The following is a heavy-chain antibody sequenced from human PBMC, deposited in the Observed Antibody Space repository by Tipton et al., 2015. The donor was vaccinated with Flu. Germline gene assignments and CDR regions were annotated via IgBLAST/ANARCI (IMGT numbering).Heavy chain of an antibody. CDR3: ARGRGYYYDFDY. CDR2: IYYSGST. V-gene: IGHV4-39*01. Sequence: TLSLTCTVSGGSISSGSYYWGWIRQPPGKGLEWIGSIYYSGSTYYNPSLKSRVTISVDTSKNQFSLKLSSVTAADTAVYYCARGRGYYYDFDYWGQGTLVTVSS. D-gene: IGHD3-22*01. CDR1: GGSISSGSYY. J-gene: IGHJ4*02.